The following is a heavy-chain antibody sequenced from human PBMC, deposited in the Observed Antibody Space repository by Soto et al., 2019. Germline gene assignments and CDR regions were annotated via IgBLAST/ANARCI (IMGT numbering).Heavy chain of an antibody. CDR3: AKGRGSSDSYYHMDV. V-gene: IGHV3-23*01. CDR2: ISGNGAAT. Sequence: EVQLLESGGGLVQTGGSLRLSCAASGFTFSSCGMSWVRQAPGKGLEWVSHISGNGAATYYADSVKGRFTISRDTSKNTLALQMNSQRAEDTAVYYCAKGRGSSDSYYHMDVWGKGPTVTVSS. J-gene: IGHJ6*03. CDR1: GFTFSSCG. D-gene: IGHD3-10*01.